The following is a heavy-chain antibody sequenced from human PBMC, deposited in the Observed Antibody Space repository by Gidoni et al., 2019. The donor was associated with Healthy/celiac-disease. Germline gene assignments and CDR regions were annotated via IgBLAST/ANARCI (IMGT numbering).Heavy chain of an antibody. CDR3: AREAGEDGPYYDYYMDV. D-gene: IGHD1-26*01. CDR1: GFTFSSYS. V-gene: IGHV3-21*01. J-gene: IGHJ6*03. Sequence: EVQLVESGGGLVKPGGSLRLSCAASGFTFSSYSMNWVRQAPGKGLEWVSSISSSSSYIYYADSVKGRFTISRDNAKNSLYLQMNSLRAEDTAVYYCAREAGEDGPYYDYYMDVWGKGTTVTVSS. CDR2: ISSSSSYI.